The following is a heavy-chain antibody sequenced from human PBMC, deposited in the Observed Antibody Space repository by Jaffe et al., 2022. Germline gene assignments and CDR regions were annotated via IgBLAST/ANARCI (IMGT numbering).Heavy chain of an antibody. CDR1: GGSFSGYY. V-gene: IGHV4-34*01. CDR2: INHSGST. D-gene: IGHD2-21*02. Sequence: QVQLQQWGAGLLKPSETLSLTCAVYGGSFSGYYWSWIRQPPGKGLEWIGEINHSGSTNYNPSLKSRVTISVDTSKNQFSLKLSSVTAADTAVYYCARVKGEAYCGGDCYPYYFDYWGQGTLVTVSS. J-gene: IGHJ4*02. CDR3: ARVKGEAYCGGDCYPYYFDY.